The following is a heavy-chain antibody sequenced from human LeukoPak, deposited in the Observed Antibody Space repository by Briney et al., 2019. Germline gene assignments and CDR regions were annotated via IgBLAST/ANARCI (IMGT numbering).Heavy chain of an antibody. V-gene: IGHV1-2*02. Sequence: GASVKVSCKASGCTFTGYYMHWVRQAPGQGLEWMGWINPNSGVTKYAQKFQGRVAMTRDTSISTAYLELNRLSSDDSAVFYCARQADNNWFDSWGQGTLVTVSS. D-gene: IGHD2-15*01. J-gene: IGHJ5*01. CDR1: GCTFTGYY. CDR3: ARQADNNWFDS. CDR2: INPNSGVT.